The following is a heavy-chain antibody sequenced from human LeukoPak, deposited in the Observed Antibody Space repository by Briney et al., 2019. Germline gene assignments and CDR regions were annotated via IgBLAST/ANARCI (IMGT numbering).Heavy chain of an antibody. CDR1: GGSITDYY. CDR2: DYYSGSS. CDR3: ARETPAYYFDY. Sequence: PSETLSLTCTVSGGSITDYYWGWIRQPPGKGLEWIGYDYYSGSSNYNPSLKSRVTISVDTSKNQFSLKLSSVTAADTAVYYCARETPAYYFDYWGQGTLVTVSS. V-gene: IGHV4-59*01. D-gene: IGHD6-25*01. J-gene: IGHJ4*02.